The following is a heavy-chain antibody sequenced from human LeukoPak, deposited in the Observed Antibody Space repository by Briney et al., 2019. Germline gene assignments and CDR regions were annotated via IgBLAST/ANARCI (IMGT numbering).Heavy chain of an antibody. Sequence: PGGSLRLSCAASGFTFSSYWMSWVRQAPGKGLEWVANIKQDGSEKYYVDSVKGRFTISRDNSKNTLYLQMNSLRAEDTAVYYCCIIVVVAGFDYWGQGTLVTVSS. CDR1: GFTFSSYW. D-gene: IGHD3-22*01. J-gene: IGHJ4*02. CDR2: IKQDGSEK. CDR3: CIIVVVAGFDY. V-gene: IGHV3-7*03.